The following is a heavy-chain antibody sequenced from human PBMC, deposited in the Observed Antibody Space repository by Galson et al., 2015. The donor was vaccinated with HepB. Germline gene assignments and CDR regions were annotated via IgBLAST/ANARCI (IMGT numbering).Heavy chain of an antibody. Sequence: SETLSLTCAVSGGSISSSNWWSWVRQPPGKGLEWIGEIYRSGSTNYNPSLKSRVTISVDNSKNQFSLKLSSVTAADTAVYYCARNSDRGVISYYGMDVWGQGTTVTVSS. CDR3: ARNSDRGVISYYGMDV. J-gene: IGHJ6*02. CDR2: IYRSGST. D-gene: IGHD3-10*01. V-gene: IGHV4-4*02. CDR1: GGSISSSNW.